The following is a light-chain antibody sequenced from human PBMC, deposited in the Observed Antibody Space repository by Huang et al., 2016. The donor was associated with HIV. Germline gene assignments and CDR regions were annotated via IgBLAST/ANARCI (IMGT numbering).Light chain of an antibody. V-gene: IGKV3-15*01. CDR3: QQYNNWLLS. Sequence: IVMTQSPATLSVSPGERVTVSCRANRSVSSNLAWYQQRPGQAPRRLIYGSSTRAPSIPARFSGSGSGTDFSLTISSLQSEDFALYYCQQYNNWLLSFGGGTRVDI. CDR2: GSS. CDR1: RSVSSN. J-gene: IGKJ4*01.